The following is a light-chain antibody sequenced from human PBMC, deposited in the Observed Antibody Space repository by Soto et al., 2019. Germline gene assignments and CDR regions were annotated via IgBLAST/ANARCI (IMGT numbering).Light chain of an antibody. CDR3: CSYAGSTTYVV. V-gene: IGLV2-23*01. J-gene: IGLJ2*01. Sequence: QSALTQPASVSGSPGQSITISCTGTSNDVGGYNLVSWYQQHPGKAPKLMIYEGSKRPSGVSNRFSGSKSGNTASLTISGLQAEDEADYYCCSYAGSTTYVVFGGGTKLTVL. CDR1: SNDVGGYNL. CDR2: EGS.